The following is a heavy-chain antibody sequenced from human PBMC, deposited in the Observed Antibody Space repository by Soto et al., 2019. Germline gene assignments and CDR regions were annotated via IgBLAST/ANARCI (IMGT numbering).Heavy chain of an antibody. V-gene: IGHV1-69*13. D-gene: IGHD3-10*01. CDR2: IIPIFGTA. J-gene: IGHJ4*02. CDR1: GGTFSSYA. Sequence: GASVKVSCKASGGTFSSYAISWVRQAPGQGLEWMGGIIPIFGTANYAQKFQGRVAITADESTSTAYMELSSLRSEDTAVYYCARSGTGSGSYSCDYWGQGTLVTVSS. CDR3: ARSGTGSGSYSCDY.